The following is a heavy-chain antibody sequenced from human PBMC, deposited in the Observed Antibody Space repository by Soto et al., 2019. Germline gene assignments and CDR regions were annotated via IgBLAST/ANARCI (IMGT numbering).Heavy chain of an antibody. Sequence: QVQVAQSGTEVKKPGASVKVSCKDSGYIFTNFGISWVRQAPGQGLEWMGWISTSNGKTNSAQKFQGRVTMTTDTSTSTAYMKLRSLRSDDTAVYYCARAASVGSNSGWYYFDYWGQETLVTVSS. V-gene: IGHV1-18*04. CDR1: GYIFTNFG. J-gene: IGHJ4*02. CDR2: ISTSNGKT. D-gene: IGHD6-19*01. CDR3: ARAASVGSNSGWYYFDY.